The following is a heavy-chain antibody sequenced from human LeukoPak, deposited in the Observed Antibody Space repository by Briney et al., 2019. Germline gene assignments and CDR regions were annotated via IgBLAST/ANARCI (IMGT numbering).Heavy chain of an antibody. V-gene: IGHV1-69*04. J-gene: IGHJ4*02. CDR1: GGTFSSYA. Sequence: ASVTVSCKASGGTFSSYAISWVRQAPGQGLEWMGRIIPILGIANYAQKFQGRVTITADKSTSTAYMELSSLRSEDTAVYYCARDPSYVDWGQGTLVTVSS. CDR3: ARDPSYVD. D-gene: IGHD4-17*01. CDR2: IIPILGIA.